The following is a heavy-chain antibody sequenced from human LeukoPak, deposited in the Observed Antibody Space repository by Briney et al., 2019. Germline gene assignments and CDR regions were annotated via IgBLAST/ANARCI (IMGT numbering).Heavy chain of an antibody. CDR2: ISSSSSTI. CDR3: ARERYCSSTSCYPYYYGMDV. J-gene: IGHJ6*02. V-gene: IGHV3-48*01. CDR1: GFTFSSYS. D-gene: IGHD2-2*01. Sequence: GGSLRLSCAASGFTFSSYSMNWVRQAPGKGLEWVPYISSSSSTIYYADSVKGRFTISRDNAKNSLYLQMNSLRAEDTAVYYCARERYCSSTSCYPYYYGMDVWGRGTTVTVSS.